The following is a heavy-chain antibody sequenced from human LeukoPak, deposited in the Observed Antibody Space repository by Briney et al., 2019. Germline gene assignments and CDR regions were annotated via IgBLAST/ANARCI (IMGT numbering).Heavy chain of an antibody. CDR2: ISYDGSNK. V-gene: IGHV3-30-3*01. CDR3: ARGLTRWAFEGWELGEVDAFDI. CDR1: GFTFSSYA. J-gene: IGHJ3*02. Sequence: PGGSLRLSCAASGFTFSSYAMHWVRQAPGKGLEWVAVISYDGSNKYYADSVKGRFTISRDNSKNTLYLQMNSLRAEDTAVYYCARGLTRWAFEGWELGEVDAFDIWGQGTMVTVSS. D-gene: IGHD1-26*01.